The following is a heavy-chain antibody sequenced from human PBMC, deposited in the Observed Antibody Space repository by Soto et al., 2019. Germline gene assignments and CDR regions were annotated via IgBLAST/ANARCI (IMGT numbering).Heavy chain of an antibody. CDR2: INPEETTT. V-gene: IGHV3-74*01. D-gene: IGHD2-2*01. J-gene: IGHJ4*02. CDR1: GFSFSTFW. Sequence: EVQLVESGGDLVQPGGSLRLSCAASGFSFSTFWMHWVRQAPGKGLVWVSRINPEETTTTYADSVRGRFTISRDNAKNTLYLQMNSLRADGTAVYYCARGGLEPVDYWGQGTLVTVFS. CDR3: ARGGLEPVDY.